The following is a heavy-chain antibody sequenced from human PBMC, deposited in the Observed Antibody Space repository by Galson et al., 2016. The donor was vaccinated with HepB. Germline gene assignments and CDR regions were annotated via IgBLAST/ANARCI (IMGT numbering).Heavy chain of an antibody. Sequence: SVKVSCKASGYTFTSYAMHWVRQAPGQRLEWMGWINAGNGNTKYSQKFQGRVTITRDTSASTAYMQLSSLRSEDTAVFYCVRGQSSGYYYDAFDIWGQGTMVTVSS. D-gene: IGHD3-22*01. CDR1: GYTFTSYA. CDR3: VRGQSSGYYYDAFDI. V-gene: IGHV1-3*01. J-gene: IGHJ3*02. CDR2: INAGNGNT.